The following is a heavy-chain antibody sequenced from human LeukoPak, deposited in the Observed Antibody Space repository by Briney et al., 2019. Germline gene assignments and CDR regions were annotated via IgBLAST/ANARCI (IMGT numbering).Heavy chain of an antibody. CDR1: GYSFTSYW. CDR3: ARLVVPVTYYFDY. CDR2: IYPGDSDT. Sequence: GESLRISCKGSGYSFTSYWIGWVGQMPGKGLEWMGIIYPGDSDTRYSPSFQGQVTISADKSISTAYLQWSSLKASDTAMYYCARLVVPVTYYFDYWGQGTLVTVSS. D-gene: IGHD2-2*01. V-gene: IGHV5-51*01. J-gene: IGHJ4*02.